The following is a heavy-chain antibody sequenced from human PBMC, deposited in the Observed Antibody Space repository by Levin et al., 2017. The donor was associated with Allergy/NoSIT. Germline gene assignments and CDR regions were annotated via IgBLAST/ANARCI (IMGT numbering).Heavy chain of an antibody. V-gene: IGHV3-53*01. Sequence: GESLKISCAASGFTVSNNYMSWVRQAPGQGLKWVSVIYSGGSTYYADSVKGRFTISRDNSKNTLYLQMNSLRAEDTAVYYCAREVEASGWGGYGMDVWGQGTTVTVSS. D-gene: IGHD6-19*01. CDR3: AREVEASGWGGYGMDV. J-gene: IGHJ6*02. CDR2: IYSGGST. CDR1: GFTVSNNY.